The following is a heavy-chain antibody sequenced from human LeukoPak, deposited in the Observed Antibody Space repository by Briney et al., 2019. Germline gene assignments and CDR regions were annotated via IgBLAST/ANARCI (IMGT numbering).Heavy chain of an antibody. J-gene: IGHJ6*02. V-gene: IGHV3-30*04. Sequence: GGSLRLSCAASGSTFSSYAMRWVRQAPGKGLEWVAVISYDGSNKYYADSVKGRFTISRDYSKNTLYLQMNSLRAEDTAVYHGMDVWGQGTTVTVSS. CDR2: ISYDGSNK. CDR3: MDV. CDR1: GSTFSSYA.